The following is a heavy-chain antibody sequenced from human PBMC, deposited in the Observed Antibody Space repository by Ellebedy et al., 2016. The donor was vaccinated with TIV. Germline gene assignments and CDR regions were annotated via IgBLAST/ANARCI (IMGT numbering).Heavy chain of an antibody. J-gene: IGHJ5*02. CDR3: ARDTRFIDHQHNWFDP. CDR2: ISSSGTAI. Sequence: GGSLRLSCAASKFTVSYNYMNWVRQAPGKGLEWVSYISSSGTAIYYADSVKGRFTLSRDNAKNSLYLQMSSLRADDTAVYDCARDTRFIDHQHNWFDPWGQGTLVTVSS. D-gene: IGHD1-26*01. V-gene: IGHV3-11*01. CDR1: KFTVSYNY.